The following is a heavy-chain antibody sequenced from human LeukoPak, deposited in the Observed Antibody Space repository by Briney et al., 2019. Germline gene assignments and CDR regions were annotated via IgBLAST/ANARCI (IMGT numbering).Heavy chain of an antibody. CDR1: GGSISSYY. CDR3: AREGYYYGSSGYITIKNWYFDL. D-gene: IGHD3-22*01. CDR2: IYYSGST. Sequence: PPKTLSLTCTVSGGSISSYYWSWIRQPPGKGLEWIGYIYYSGSTNYNPSLKSRVTISVDTSKNQFSLKLSSVTAADTAVYYCAREGYYYGSSGYITIKNWYFDLWGRGTLVTVSS. V-gene: IGHV4-59*01. J-gene: IGHJ2*01.